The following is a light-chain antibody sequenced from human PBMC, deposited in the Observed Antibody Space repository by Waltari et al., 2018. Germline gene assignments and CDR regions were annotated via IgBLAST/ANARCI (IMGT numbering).Light chain of an antibody. CDR1: NFNIGSNS. CDR2: RNT. CDR3: AAWDDSLSGRV. V-gene: IGLV1-47*01. J-gene: IGLJ2*01. Sequence: QSVFTQPPSMSGPPGQRVTIPCSWSNFNIGSNSVSWYQQFPGMAPQLLIYRNTERPPGVPDRFSASKAGASASLAISGLRSEDEADYHCAAWDDSLSGRVFGGGTKLTV.